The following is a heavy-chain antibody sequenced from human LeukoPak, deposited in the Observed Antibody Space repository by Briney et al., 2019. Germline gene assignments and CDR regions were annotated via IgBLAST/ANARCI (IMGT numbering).Heavy chain of an antibody. V-gene: IGHV3-21*01. Sequence: GGSLRLSCAASGFTFSSYSMNWVRQAPGKGLEWVSSISSSSSYIYYADSVKGRFTISRDKDKNSVYLQMTSLRAEDTAVYYCARESGSRSYYYYMDVWGKGTTVTVSS. CDR3: ARESGSRSYYYYMDV. CDR2: ISSSSSYI. D-gene: IGHD2-2*01. CDR1: GFTFSSYS. J-gene: IGHJ6*03.